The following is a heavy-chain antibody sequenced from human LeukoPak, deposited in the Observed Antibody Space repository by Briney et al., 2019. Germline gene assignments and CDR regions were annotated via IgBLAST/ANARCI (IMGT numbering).Heavy chain of an antibody. D-gene: IGHD3-22*01. CDR3: ARGAEYYYDSSGYFPFDY. Sequence: PGGSLRLSCAASGFTFSNAWMNWVRQAPGKGLEWVSSITSGGHIYYADSVKGRFTISRDNAKNSLYLQMNSLRAEDTAIYYCARGAEYYYDSSGYFPFDYWGQGTLVTVSS. CDR2: ITSGGHI. J-gene: IGHJ4*02. V-gene: IGHV3-69-1*01. CDR1: GFTFSNAW.